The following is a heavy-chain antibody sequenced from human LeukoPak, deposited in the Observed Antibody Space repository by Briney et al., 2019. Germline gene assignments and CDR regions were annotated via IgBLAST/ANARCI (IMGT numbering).Heavy chain of an antibody. CDR3: TKILYYDFWSGYDYYMDV. CDR2: IRYDGSNK. J-gene: IGHJ6*03. CDR1: GFTFSSYG. V-gene: IGHV3-30*02. Sequence: GGSLRLSCAASGFTFSSYGMHWVRQAPGKGLEWVAFIRYDGSNKYYADSVKGRFTISRDNSKNTLYLQMNSLRAEDTAVYYCTKILYYDFWSGYDYYMDVWGKGTTVTVSS. D-gene: IGHD3-3*01.